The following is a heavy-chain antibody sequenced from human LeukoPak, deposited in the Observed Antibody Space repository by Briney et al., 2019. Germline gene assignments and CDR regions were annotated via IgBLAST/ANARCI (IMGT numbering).Heavy chain of an antibody. CDR3: LGWYFNY. V-gene: IGHV3-48*02. D-gene: IGHD6-19*01. CDR1: GFTFSTYS. Sequence: AGGSLRLSCAASGFTFSTYSVTWVRQTPGKGLEWIPYISSGSSSMYYADSVKGRFTISRDNAKNSLYLQMNSLRDEDTAVYYCLGWYFNYWGQGTLVTVSS. J-gene: IGHJ4*02. CDR2: ISSGSSSM.